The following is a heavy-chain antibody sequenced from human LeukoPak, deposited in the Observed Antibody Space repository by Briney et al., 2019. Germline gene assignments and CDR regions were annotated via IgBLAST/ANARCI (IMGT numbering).Heavy chain of an antibody. V-gene: IGHV3-15*01. J-gene: IGHJ4*02. Sequence: KTGGSLRLSCAVSGFTFSNALMSWVRQAPGKGLEWVGRIKSKTEGGTTDYAAPVKGRFTISRDDSKNTLYVQMNSLKIEDTAVYYCTIRPVDYRLNFDYWGQGTLVTVSS. CDR1: GFTFSNAL. CDR2: IKSKTEGGTT. D-gene: IGHD4-11*01. CDR3: TIRPVDYRLNFDY.